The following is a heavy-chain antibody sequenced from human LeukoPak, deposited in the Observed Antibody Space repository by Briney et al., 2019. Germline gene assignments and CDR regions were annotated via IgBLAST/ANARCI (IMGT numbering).Heavy chain of an antibody. J-gene: IGHJ4*02. D-gene: IGHD1-14*01. CDR2: ISWNSGSI. CDR1: GFTFDDYA. CDR3: AKALGTNHDY. Sequence: GRSLRLSCAASGFTFDDYAMHWVRQAPGKGLEWVSGISWNSGSIGYADSVKGRFTISRDNAKNSLYLQMNSLRAEDTALYYCAKALGTNHDYWGQGTLVTVSS. V-gene: IGHV3-9*01.